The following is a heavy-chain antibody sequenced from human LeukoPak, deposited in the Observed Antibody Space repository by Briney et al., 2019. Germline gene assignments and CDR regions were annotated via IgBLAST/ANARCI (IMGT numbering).Heavy chain of an antibody. D-gene: IGHD3-22*01. CDR3: ASDGAYDSSGYNFDY. Sequence: GGSLRLSCAASGFTFDEYGMSWVRQAPGKGLEWVSGINWNGGSTGYADSVKGRFTISRDNAKNSLYLQMNSLRAEDTALYYCASDGAYDSSGYNFDYWGQGTLVTVSS. CDR1: GFTFDEYG. CDR2: INWNGGST. V-gene: IGHV3-20*04. J-gene: IGHJ4*02.